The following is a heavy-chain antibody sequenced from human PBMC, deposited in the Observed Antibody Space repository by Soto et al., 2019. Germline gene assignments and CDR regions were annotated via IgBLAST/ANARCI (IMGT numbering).Heavy chain of an antibody. V-gene: IGHV3-33*01. J-gene: IGHJ6*02. D-gene: IGHD3-16*01. CDR1: GSSFSSYG. CDR3: ARGGKNSYGMDV. Sequence: GGSLRLSCAASGSSFSSYGMHWVRQAPDKGLEWVANIWYNGKNKYYADSVKGRFTISRDNSKNTSYLQMNSLRAEDTAVYFCARGGKNSYGMDVWGQGTTVTVSS. CDR2: IWYNGKNK.